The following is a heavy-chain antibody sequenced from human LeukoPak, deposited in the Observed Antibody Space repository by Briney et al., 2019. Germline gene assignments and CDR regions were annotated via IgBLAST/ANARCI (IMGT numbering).Heavy chain of an antibody. CDR2: INPNSGGT. Sequence: ASVKVSCKASGYTFTGYYMHWVRQAPGQGLEWMGWINPNSGGTNYAQKFQGRVTMTRDTSISTAYMELSRLGSDDTAVYYCARGHYDILTGYYSFDYWGQGTLVTVSS. CDR1: GYTFTGYY. J-gene: IGHJ4*02. D-gene: IGHD3-9*01. V-gene: IGHV1-2*02. CDR3: ARGHYDILTGYYSFDY.